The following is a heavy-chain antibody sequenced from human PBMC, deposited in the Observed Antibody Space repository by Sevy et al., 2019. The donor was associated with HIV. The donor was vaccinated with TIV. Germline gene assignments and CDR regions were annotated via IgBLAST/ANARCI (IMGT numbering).Heavy chain of an antibody. CDR2: IHYTGTT. J-gene: IGHJ5*02. Sequence: SETLSLTCTVSGGSISAYHWSWIRQPPGKGLEYIGYIHYTGTTNYNPSLKSRVTISVDTSKNQFSRKLSSVTAADTSLYCCARAPPVRSGDDSLNWFDPWGQGTLVTVSS. CDR1: GGSISAYH. D-gene: IGHD5-12*01. CDR3: ARAPPVRSGDDSLNWFDP. V-gene: IGHV4-59*01.